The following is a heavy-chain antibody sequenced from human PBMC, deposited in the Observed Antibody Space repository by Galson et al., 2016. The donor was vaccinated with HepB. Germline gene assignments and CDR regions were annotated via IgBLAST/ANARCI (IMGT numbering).Heavy chain of an antibody. CDR1: GYTFTTSG. D-gene: IGHD2/OR15-2a*01. Sequence: SVKVPCKASGYTFTTSGISWVRQAPGQGLEWMGCISTYSGNTKYAQKFQGGLTLTTDSSTTTAYMELRSLRFDDTALYYCARDVQYRFDSWGQGTLVTVSS. CDR3: ARDVQYRFDS. CDR2: ISTYSGNT. V-gene: IGHV1-18*01. J-gene: IGHJ4*02.